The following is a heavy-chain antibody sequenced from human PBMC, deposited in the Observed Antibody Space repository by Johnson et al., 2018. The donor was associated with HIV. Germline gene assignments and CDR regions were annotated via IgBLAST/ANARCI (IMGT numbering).Heavy chain of an antibody. CDR1: GFTVSSNY. CDR3: AIPSPYYYDSSAFDI. CDR2: IYSGGST. V-gene: IGHV3-53*01. J-gene: IGHJ3*02. Sequence: VQLVESGGGLVKPGGSLRLSCAASGFTVSSNYMSWVRQAPGKGLEWVSVIYSGGSTYYADSVKGRFTISRDNSKNTLYLQMNSLRAEDTAVYYCAIPSPYYYDSSAFDIWGQGTMVTVSS. D-gene: IGHD3-22*01.